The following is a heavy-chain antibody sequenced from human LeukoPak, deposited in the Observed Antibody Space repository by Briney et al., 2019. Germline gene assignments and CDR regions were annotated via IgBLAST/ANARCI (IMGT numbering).Heavy chain of an antibody. D-gene: IGHD7-27*01. Sequence: SETLSLTCTVSGGSISSSSYYWGWIRQPPGKGLEWIGSIYYSGSTYYNPSLKSRVTISVDTSKNLFSLKLSSVTAADTAVYYCARDFRPQTGATYFDYWGQGTLVTVSS. CDR2: IYYSGST. J-gene: IGHJ4*02. CDR1: GGSISSSSYY. V-gene: IGHV4-39*02. CDR3: ARDFRPQTGATYFDY.